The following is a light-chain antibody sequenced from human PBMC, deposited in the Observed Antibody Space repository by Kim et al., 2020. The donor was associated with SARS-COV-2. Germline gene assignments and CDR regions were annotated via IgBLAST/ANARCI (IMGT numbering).Light chain of an antibody. V-gene: IGLV2-8*01. Sequence: GQSVAISCTGTTSDVGAYNYVSWYQQHPGKAPKLRLYELTKRPSGVPDRFSGSKSGNTASLTVSGLQAEDEAHYYCSSYVGTNSVIFGGGTQLTVL. CDR2: ELT. CDR1: TSDVGAYNY. CDR3: SSYVGTNSVI. J-gene: IGLJ2*01.